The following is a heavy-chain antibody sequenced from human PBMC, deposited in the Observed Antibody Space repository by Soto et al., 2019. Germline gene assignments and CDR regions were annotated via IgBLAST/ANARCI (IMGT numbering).Heavy chain of an antibody. Sequence: GGSLRLSCAASGFTFSSYAVSWVRQAPGKGPEWISSISGSGSTIYYAGSVKDRFTISRENGKNSLYLEMNDLRAGDTAVYYCVRGGYSSGWYYFDYWGQGTLVTVSS. J-gene: IGHJ4*02. V-gene: IGHV3-23*01. CDR3: VRGGYSSGWYYFDY. CDR2: ISGSGSTI. D-gene: IGHD6-19*01. CDR1: GFTFSSYA.